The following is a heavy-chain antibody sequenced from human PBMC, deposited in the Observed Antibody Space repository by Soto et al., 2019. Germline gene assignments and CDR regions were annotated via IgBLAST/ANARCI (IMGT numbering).Heavy chain of an antibody. J-gene: IGHJ4*02. CDR2: ISAYNGHT. V-gene: IGHV1-18*01. D-gene: IGHD5-18*01. Sequence: QVQLMQSGADVKKPGASVTVSCKTSGYTFTSYGISWVRQAPGQGLEWTGWISAYNGHTNYAQKIQGRVTMTTDTFTSTAYMELRSLRSDATAVYYCATVSGYSYGFDYWGQGTLVTVSS. CDR1: GYTFTSYG. CDR3: ATVSGYSYGFDY.